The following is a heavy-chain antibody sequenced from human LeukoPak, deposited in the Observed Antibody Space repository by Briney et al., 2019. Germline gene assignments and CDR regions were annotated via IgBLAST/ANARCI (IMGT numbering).Heavy chain of an antibody. CDR2: ISFSSSTI. D-gene: IGHD4-17*01. V-gene: IGHV3-48*01. CDR1: GLTFSTNS. CDR3: TRGGTYDGDGDYYYYYGMDV. J-gene: IGHJ6*02. Sequence: GGSLRLSCAAAGLTFSTNSMNWVRQAPGKGLEWVSYISFSSSTIYYADSVKGRFTISRDNAKNLLYLQMDSLRAEDTAVYFCTRGGTYDGDGDYYYYYGMDVWGQGTTVTVSS.